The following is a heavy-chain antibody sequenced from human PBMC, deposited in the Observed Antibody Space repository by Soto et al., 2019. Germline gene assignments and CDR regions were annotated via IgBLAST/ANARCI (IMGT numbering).Heavy chain of an antibody. CDR3: ARERYQVISDGMDV. Sequence: ASVKVSCKASGYTFTGYYVHWVREAPGRGLEWMGWINPETGGTSYAQKFQGRVTLSRDTSINTAYLEVSRLRFDDAAVYFCARERYQVISDGMDVWGQGTTVTVSS. J-gene: IGHJ6*02. V-gene: IGHV1-2*02. CDR1: GYTFTGYY. CDR2: INPETGGT. D-gene: IGHD2-2*01.